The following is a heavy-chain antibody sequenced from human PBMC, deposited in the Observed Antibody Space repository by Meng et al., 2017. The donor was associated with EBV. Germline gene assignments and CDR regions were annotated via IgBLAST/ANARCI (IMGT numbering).Heavy chain of an antibody. CDR1: GYTFTSYY. CDR3: VRELVGGTFDY. J-gene: IGHJ4*02. V-gene: IGHV1-46*01. D-gene: IGHD1/OR15-1a*01. CDR2: IIPAGGNT. Sequence: QGQLVQFGAELKTPWASVKVSCQASGYTFTSYYLHWVRQAPGQVLEWMGIIIPAGGNTNYAQKFRGRFTMTRDTSTSTVYMDLSILTSEDTAVYYCVRELVGGTFDYWGQGTLVTVSS.